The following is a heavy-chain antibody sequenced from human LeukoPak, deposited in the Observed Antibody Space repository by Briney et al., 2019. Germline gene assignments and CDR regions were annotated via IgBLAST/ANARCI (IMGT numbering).Heavy chain of an antibody. D-gene: IGHD3-10*01. CDR1: GFTFSDYY. CDR3: ARVDLSYYGSGSHDY. Sequence: GGSLRLSCAASGFTFSDYYMSWIRQAPGKGLEWVSYISSSSSTIYYADSVKGRFTISRDNAKNSLYLQMNSLRAKDTAVYYCARVDLSYYGSGSHDYWGQGTLVTVSS. CDR2: ISSSSSTI. J-gene: IGHJ4*02. V-gene: IGHV3-11*04.